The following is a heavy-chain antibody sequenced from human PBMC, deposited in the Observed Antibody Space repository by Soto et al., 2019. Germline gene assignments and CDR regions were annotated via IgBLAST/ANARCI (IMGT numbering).Heavy chain of an antibody. V-gene: IGHV4-39*07. CDR2: IYYSGST. Sequence: SETLSLTCTVSGGSISSSSYYWGWIRQPPGKGLEWIGSIYYSGSTYYNPSLKSRVNISVDTSKYQFSLKLSSGTAADSAVCYCARDRNWGSGAFDIWGQGTMVTVSS. CDR3: ARDRNWGSGAFDI. CDR1: GGSISSSSYY. J-gene: IGHJ3*02. D-gene: IGHD7-27*01.